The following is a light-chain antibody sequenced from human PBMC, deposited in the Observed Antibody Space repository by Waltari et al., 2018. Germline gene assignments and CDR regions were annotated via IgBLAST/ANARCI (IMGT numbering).Light chain of an antibody. Sequence: DIQMTQSPSTLSASVGDRVTITCRASQSISNCLALYQQKPGKDPKSLIYKASTLESGGPSRFSGSGSGTEVTLTISSLQPDDFATYYCQQYNYYSLLTFGGGTKVEIK. CDR1: QSISNC. J-gene: IGKJ4*01. V-gene: IGKV1-5*03. CDR3: QQYNYYSLLT. CDR2: KAS.